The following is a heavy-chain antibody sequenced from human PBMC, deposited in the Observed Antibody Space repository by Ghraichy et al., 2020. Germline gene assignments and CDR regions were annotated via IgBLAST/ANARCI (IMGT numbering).Heavy chain of an antibody. CDR1: GFALSDYW. Sequence: GGSLRLSCAASGFALSDYWMHWVRQAPGKGLLWVSRIKSDGTDRTYADSVKGRFTISRDNAKNTLYLQMNSLRAEDTAVYYCAREYCRGGRCFFGTGGAHFDYWGQRFLVTVSS. D-gene: IGHD2-15*01. CDR2: IKSDGTDR. CDR3: AREYCRGGRCFFGTGGAHFDY. J-gene: IGHJ4*02. V-gene: IGHV3-74*01.